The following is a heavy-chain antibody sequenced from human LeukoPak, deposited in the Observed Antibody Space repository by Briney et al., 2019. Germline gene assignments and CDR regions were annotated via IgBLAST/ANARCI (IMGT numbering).Heavy chain of an antibody. Sequence: GGSLRLSCAASRFTFSSYAMNWVRQAPGKGLEWVSVISGSGSSTYYADSVKGRFTISRDNSKNTLYLQMNSLRAEDTAVYYCAKDRGTAVTTLNYWGQGTLVTVSS. CDR3: AKDRGTAVTTLNY. V-gene: IGHV3-23*01. D-gene: IGHD4-17*01. CDR1: RFTFSSYA. CDR2: ISGSGSST. J-gene: IGHJ4*02.